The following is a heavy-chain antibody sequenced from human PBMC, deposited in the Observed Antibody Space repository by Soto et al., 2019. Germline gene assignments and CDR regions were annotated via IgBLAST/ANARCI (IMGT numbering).Heavy chain of an antibody. Sequence: SGPTLVNPTETLTLTCTVSGFSLSNAGLGVSWIRQPPGKALEWLAHIFSNDEKSYSTSLKSRLTISKDTSKSQVVLTMTNMDPVDTATYYCASTYSASWYWFDPWGQGTLVTVSS. V-gene: IGHV2-26*04. D-gene: IGHD6-13*01. J-gene: IGHJ5*02. CDR1: GFSLSNAGLG. CDR3: ASTYSASWYWFDP. CDR2: IFSNDEK.